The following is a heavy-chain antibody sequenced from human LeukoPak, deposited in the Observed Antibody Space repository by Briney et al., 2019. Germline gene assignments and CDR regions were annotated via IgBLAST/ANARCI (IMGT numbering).Heavy chain of an antibody. D-gene: IGHD2-15*01. V-gene: IGHV3-30*02. J-gene: IGHJ6*02. CDR3: ARLRSGGSRYYYYGMDV. Sequence: GGSLRLSCAASGFTFSSYGMHWVRQAPGKGLEWVAFIRYDGSNKYYADSVKGRFTISRDNSKNTLYLQMNSLRSEDTAVYYCARLRSGGSRYYYYGMDVWGQGTTVTVSS. CDR1: GFTFSSYG. CDR2: IRYDGSNK.